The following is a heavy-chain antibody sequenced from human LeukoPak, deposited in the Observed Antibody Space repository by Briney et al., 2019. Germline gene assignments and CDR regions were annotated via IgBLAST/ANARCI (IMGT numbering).Heavy chain of an antibody. Sequence: ASVKVSCTASGYTFTSYYMHWVRQAPGQGLEWMGIINPSGGSTSYEQKFQGRVTMTRATSTSTVYMELSSMRSEDTVVYYCARAFYYDCSGYCQGAFDIWGQGTMVTVSS. D-gene: IGHD3-22*01. CDR3: ARAFYYDCSGYCQGAFDI. CDR1: GYTFTSYY. J-gene: IGHJ3*02. CDR2: INPSGGST. V-gene: IGHV1-46*01.